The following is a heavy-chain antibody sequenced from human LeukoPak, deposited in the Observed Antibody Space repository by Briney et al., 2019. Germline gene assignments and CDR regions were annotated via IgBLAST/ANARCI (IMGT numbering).Heavy chain of an antibody. Sequence: SQTLSLTCAISGDSVSSNSAAWNWIRQSPSRGLEWLGRTYYRSKLYNDYAVSVKSRITINPDTSKNQFSLQLNSVTPEDTAVYYCARVSPNTVTTLQYFDYWGQGTLVTVSS. J-gene: IGHJ4*02. V-gene: IGHV6-1*01. CDR1: GDSVSSNSAA. CDR3: ARVSPNTVTTLQYFDY. D-gene: IGHD4-17*01. CDR2: TYYRSKLYN.